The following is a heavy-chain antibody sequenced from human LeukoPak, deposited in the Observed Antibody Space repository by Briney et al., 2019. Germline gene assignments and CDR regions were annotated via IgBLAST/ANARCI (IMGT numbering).Heavy chain of an antibody. CDR2: ISGSGDST. D-gene: IGHD5-12*01. CDR1: GFTLRSYV. V-gene: IGHV3-23*01. Sequence: GGSLRLSCVASGFTLRSYVMNWVRQTPGKGLEWVSSISGSGDSTFYADSVKGRFSISRDNAKNSLYLQMNSLRAEDTAVYYCARVHSGYDPYYYYYMDVWGKGTTVTTSS. CDR3: ARVHSGYDPYYYYYMDV. J-gene: IGHJ6*03.